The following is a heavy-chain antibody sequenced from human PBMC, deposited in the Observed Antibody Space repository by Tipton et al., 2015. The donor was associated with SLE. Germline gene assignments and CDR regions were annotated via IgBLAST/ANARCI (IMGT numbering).Heavy chain of an antibody. CDR3: ARDVGHMDV. J-gene: IGHJ6*03. V-gene: IGHV4-34*12. CDR1: GGSFSGYY. D-gene: IGHD1-26*01. CDR2: MIHSGDT. Sequence: TLSLTCAVYGGSFSGYYWSWIRQPPGKGLEWIGSMIHSGDTLYNPSLKSRVSISVDTSNNQISLKVTSVTAADTAVYYCARDVGHMDVWGKGTTVTVSS.